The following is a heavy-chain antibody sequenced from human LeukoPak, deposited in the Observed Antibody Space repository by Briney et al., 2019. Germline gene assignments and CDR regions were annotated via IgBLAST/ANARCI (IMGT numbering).Heavy chain of an antibody. Sequence: GGSLRLSCAASGFTFSSYSMNWVRQAPGKGLEWVSSISSSSSYIYYADSVKGRFTISRDNAKNSVYLQMNSLGADDTAVYYCATYSILNAREFRYWGQGTLVTVTS. V-gene: IGHV3-21*01. CDR2: ISSSSSYI. CDR1: GFTFSSYS. D-gene: IGHD4-11*01. J-gene: IGHJ1*01. CDR3: ATYSILNAREFRY.